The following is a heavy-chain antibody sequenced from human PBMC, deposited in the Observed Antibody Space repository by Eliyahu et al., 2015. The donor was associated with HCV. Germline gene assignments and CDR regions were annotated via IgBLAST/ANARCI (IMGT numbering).Heavy chain of an antibody. V-gene: IGHV3-9*01. J-gene: IGHJ6*03. CDR3: AKEGVVAATQGRPHYYYYYMDV. CDR2: ISWNSGSI. CDR1: GFXFDDYA. D-gene: IGHD2-15*01. Sequence: EVQLVESGGGLVQPGRSLRLSCAASGFXFDDYAXXWVRQAPGKGLEWVSGISWNSGSIGYADSVKGRFTISRDNAKNSLYLQMNSLRAEDTALYYCAKEGVVAATQGRPHYYYYYMDVWGKGTTVTV.